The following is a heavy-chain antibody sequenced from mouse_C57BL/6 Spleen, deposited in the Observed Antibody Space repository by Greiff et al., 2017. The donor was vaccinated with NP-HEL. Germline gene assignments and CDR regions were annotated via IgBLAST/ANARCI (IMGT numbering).Heavy chain of an antibody. CDR2: IDPENGDT. J-gene: IGHJ3*01. V-gene: IGHV14-4*01. D-gene: IGHD3-2*02. CDR1: GFNIKDDY. CDR3: TLQLRLRFAY. Sequence: VQLQQSGAELVRPGASVKLSCTASGFNIKDDYMHWVKQRPEQGLEWIGWIDPENGDTEYASKLQGKATITADTSSNTAYLQLSSLTSEDTAVYYCTLQLRLRFAYWGQGTLVTVSA.